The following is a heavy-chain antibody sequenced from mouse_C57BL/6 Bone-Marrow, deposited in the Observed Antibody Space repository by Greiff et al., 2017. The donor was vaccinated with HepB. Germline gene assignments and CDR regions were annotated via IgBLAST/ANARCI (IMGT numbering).Heavy chain of an antibody. CDR2: IYPGSGST. J-gene: IGHJ2*01. D-gene: IGHD1-1*01. CDR1: GYTFTSYW. CDR3: ARGGTTVPDGDY. V-gene: IGHV1-55*01. Sequence: QVQLQQPGAELVKPGASVKMSCKASGYTFTSYWITWVKQRPGQGLEWIGDIYPGSGSTNYNEKFKSKATLTVDTSSSTAYMQLSSLTSEDSAVYYCARGGTTVPDGDYWGQGTTLTVSS.